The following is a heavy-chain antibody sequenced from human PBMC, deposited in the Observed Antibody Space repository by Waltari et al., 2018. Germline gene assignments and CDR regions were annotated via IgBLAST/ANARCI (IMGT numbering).Heavy chain of an antibody. CDR3: ARDFYSSSCFDY. CDR2: IKQDGSEK. Sequence: EVQLVESGGGLVQPGGSRRLSCGASGFTFGSYGMSWGRQAPGKGLEWVANIKQDGSEKFFVDSVKGRFTISRDNAKNSLYLQMNSLRAEDTAVYYCARDFYSSSCFDYWGQGTLVTVSS. J-gene: IGHJ4*02. V-gene: IGHV3-7*01. CDR1: GFTFGSYG. D-gene: IGHD6-13*01.